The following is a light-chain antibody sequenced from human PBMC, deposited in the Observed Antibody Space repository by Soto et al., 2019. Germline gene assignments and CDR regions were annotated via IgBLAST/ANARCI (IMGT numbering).Light chain of an antibody. CDR1: QNINSD. V-gene: IGKV3-15*01. CDR3: QQYDQWWT. J-gene: IGKJ1*01. Sequence: EIVLTQSPGTLSLSPGERATLSCRASQNINSDYFAWYQQKPGQAPRLLIYDASIRATGIPARFSGSGSGTEFSLTINSLQSEDFGVYFCQQYDQWWTFGQGTKVDIK. CDR2: DAS.